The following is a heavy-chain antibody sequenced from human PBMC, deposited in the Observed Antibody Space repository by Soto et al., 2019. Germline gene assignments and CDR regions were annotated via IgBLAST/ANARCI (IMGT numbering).Heavy chain of an antibody. J-gene: IGHJ6*02. Sequence: QVQLVQSGAEVKKPGSSVKVSCKASGGTFGSYAISWVRQAPGQGLEWMGGIIPIPGTANYAQKFQGRVTIAADESTSTAYIELSSLRSEDTAVYYCARSQGSSTSLEIYYYYYCGMDVWGQGTTVTVSS. D-gene: IGHD2-2*01. CDR2: IIPIPGTA. V-gene: IGHV1-69*01. CDR3: ARSQGSSTSLEIYYYYYCGMDV. CDR1: GGTFGSYA.